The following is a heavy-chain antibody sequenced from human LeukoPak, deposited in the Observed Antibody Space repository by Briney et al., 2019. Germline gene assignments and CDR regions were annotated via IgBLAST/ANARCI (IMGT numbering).Heavy chain of an antibody. V-gene: IGHV4-59*08. CDR1: GGSISSYY. D-gene: IGHD3-3*02. CDR2: IYYSGST. CDR3: ARLGIRPRGSYFDY. Sequence: SETLSLTCTVSGGSISSYYWSWIRQPPGKGLEWIGYIYYSGSTNYNPSLKSRVTISVDTSKNQFSLKLSSVTAADTAVYYCARLGIRPRGSYFDYWGQGTLVTVSS. J-gene: IGHJ4*02.